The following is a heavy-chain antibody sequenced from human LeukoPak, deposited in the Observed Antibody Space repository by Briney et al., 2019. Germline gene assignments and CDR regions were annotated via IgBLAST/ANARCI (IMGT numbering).Heavy chain of an antibody. J-gene: IGHJ6*03. CDR3: ARNRAPYYYDSSGYYPYYYYYMDV. D-gene: IGHD3-22*01. Sequence: NSSETLSLTCTVSGGSISSYYLSWIRQPPGKGLEWIGYIYYSRSTNYNPSLKSRVTISVDTSKNQFSLKLSSVTAADTAVYYCARNRAPYYYDSSGYYPYYYYYMDVWGKGTTVTVSS. CDR1: GGSISSYY. CDR2: IYYSRST. V-gene: IGHV4-59*01.